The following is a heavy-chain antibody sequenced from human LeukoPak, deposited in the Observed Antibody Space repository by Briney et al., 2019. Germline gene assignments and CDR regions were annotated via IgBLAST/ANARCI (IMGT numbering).Heavy chain of an antibody. CDR1: GFTFSDYS. CDR3: VRDLMGSGSTTAYLHH. J-gene: IGHJ1*01. Sequence: PVGSLRLSCAASGFTFSDYSRNWVRQAPGKGLEWISSISRSSRHVYYAGSVKGRFTISRDNAKNSLYLQMNSLRAEDMAVYFCVRDLMGSGSTTAYLHHWGQGTLVTVSS. CDR2: ISRSSRHV. V-gene: IGHV3-21*01. D-gene: IGHD1-1*01.